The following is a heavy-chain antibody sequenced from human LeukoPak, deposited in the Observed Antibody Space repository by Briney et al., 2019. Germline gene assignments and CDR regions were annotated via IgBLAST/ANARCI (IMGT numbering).Heavy chain of an antibody. J-gene: IGHJ4*02. V-gene: IGHV3-53*01. CDR3: AIGPPRSSSGDS. Sequence: GGSLRLSCAASGYTVSSNYIFWVRQAPGKGLEWLSIIYSAGTTYYADCVQGRFTISRDNSKNTVYLQMNSLRVEDTALYYCAIGPPRSSSGDSWGQGTLVTVSS. CDR1: GYTVSSNY. D-gene: IGHD6-6*01. CDR2: IYSAGTT.